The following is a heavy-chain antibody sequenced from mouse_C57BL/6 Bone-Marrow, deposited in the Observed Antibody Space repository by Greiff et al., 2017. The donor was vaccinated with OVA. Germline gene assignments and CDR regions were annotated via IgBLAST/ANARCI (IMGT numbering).Heavy chain of an antibody. Sequence: VQLKQPVAELVRPGASVKLSCTASGFTIKNTYMHWVKQRPEQGLEWIGRIDPANGNTKYAPKFPGKATITADTSSNTAYLQLSSLTSEDTAIYYCARRSNYGYYAMDYWGQGTSVTVSS. CDR1: GFTIKNTY. J-gene: IGHJ4*01. CDR3: ARRSNYGYYAMDY. V-gene: IGHV14-3*01. D-gene: IGHD2-5*01. CDR2: IDPANGNT.